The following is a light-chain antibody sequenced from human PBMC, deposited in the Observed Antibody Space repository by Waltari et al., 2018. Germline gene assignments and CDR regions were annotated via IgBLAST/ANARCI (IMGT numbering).Light chain of an antibody. Sequence: SYELTQPPSVSVSPGQPANISCSGNKLGDKYVCWYHQKPGQSPVLVIYQDVKRPSGIPERFSGSNSGNTATLTISGTQAMDEADYYCQTWDSTYVVFGGGTTLTVL. CDR1: KLGDKY. CDR3: QTWDSTYVV. V-gene: IGLV3-1*01. J-gene: IGLJ2*01. CDR2: QDV.